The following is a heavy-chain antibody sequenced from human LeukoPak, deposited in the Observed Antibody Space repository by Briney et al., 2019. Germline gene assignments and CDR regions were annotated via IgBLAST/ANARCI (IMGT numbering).Heavy chain of an antibody. V-gene: IGHV7-4-1*02. CDR2: INTNTGNP. Sequence: EASVKVSCKASGYTFTSYAMNWVRQAPGQGLEWMGWINTNTGNPTYAQGFTGRFVFSLDTSVSAAYLQISSLKAEDTAVYYCARDNCGGDCYGYYYYGMGVWGQGTTVTVSS. CDR1: GYTFTSYA. CDR3: ARDNCGGDCYGYYYYGMGV. D-gene: IGHD2-21*02. J-gene: IGHJ6*02.